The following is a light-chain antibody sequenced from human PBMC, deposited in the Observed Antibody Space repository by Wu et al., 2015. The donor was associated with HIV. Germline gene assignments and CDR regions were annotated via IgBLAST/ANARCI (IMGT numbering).Light chain of an antibody. CDR3: QSYNFADGA. CDR2: GAS. J-gene: IGKJ1*01. Sequence: DIQMTQSPSSLSASVGDRVTITCRANRDFSSYLAWYQQKPGEVPKLLIYGASTLQSGVPTRFSGSGSETIFTLTISSLQPEDFATYYCQSYNFADGAFGQGTRVEIQ. V-gene: IGKV1-27*01. CDR1: RDFSSY.